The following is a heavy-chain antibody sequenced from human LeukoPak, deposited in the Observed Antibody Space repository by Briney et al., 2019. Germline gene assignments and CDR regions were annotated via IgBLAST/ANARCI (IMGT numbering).Heavy chain of an antibody. Sequence: GGSLRLSCAASGFTFSSYGMHWVRQAPGKGLEWVAVISYDGSNKSYADSVKGRFTISRDNSKNTLYLQMNSLRAEDTAVYYCARDSRHIVVVTAITVFDYWGQGTLVTVSS. CDR2: ISYDGSNK. J-gene: IGHJ4*02. D-gene: IGHD2-21*02. CDR3: ARDSRHIVVVTAITVFDY. V-gene: IGHV3-30*03. CDR1: GFTFSSYG.